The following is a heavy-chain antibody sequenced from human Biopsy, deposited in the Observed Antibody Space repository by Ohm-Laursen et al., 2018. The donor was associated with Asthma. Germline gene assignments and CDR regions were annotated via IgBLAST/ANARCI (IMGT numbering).Heavy chain of an antibody. J-gene: IGHJ4*02. CDR2: INTVFGTT. CDR3: ARKAGSCISRTCYSLDF. D-gene: IGHD2-2*01. V-gene: IGHV1-69*13. CDR1: GGTFNTYV. Sequence: SVKVSCKSLGGTFNTYVIGWVRQAPGQGLEWMGGINTVFGTTTYTQKFQDRVTITADDSTSTVYMELSSLRSEATAVDYCARKAGSCISRTCYSLDFWGQGTLVTVSS.